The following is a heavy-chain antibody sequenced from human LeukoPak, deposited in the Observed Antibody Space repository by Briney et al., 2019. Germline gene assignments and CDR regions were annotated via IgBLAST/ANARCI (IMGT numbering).Heavy chain of an antibody. D-gene: IGHD4-23*01. CDR2: ISSSGSTI. J-gene: IGHJ5*02. CDR1: GFTFSSYE. CDR3: AREEGNSGDSWFDP. V-gene: IGHV3-48*03. Sequence: GGSLRLSCAASGFTFSSYEMNWVRQAPGKGLEWVAYISSSGSTIYYAAAVKGRFTISRDNAKNSLYLQMNSLRAEDTAVYYCAREEGNSGDSWFDPWGQGTLVTVSS.